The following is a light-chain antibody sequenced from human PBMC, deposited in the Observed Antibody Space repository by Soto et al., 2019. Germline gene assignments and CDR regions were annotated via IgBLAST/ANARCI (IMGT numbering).Light chain of an antibody. Sequence: QLVLTQSSSASASLGSSVKLTCTLNSGHSSYIIAWHQQQPGKAPRYLMKLEGSGSYNKGSGVPDRFSGSSSGADRYLTISNLQFEDEADYYCETCDSNTLGVFGGGTKLTVL. CDR2: LEGSGSY. V-gene: IGLV4-60*02. J-gene: IGLJ3*02. CDR3: ETCDSNTLGV. CDR1: SGHSSYI.